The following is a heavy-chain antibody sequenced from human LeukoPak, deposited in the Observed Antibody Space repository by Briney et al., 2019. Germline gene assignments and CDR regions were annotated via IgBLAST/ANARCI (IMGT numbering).Heavy chain of an antibody. J-gene: IGHJ5*02. Sequence: GGFLRLSCAASGFTFSSYEMNWVRQAPGKGLEWVSYISSSGSTIYYADSVKGRFTISRDNAKNSLYLQMNSLRAEDTAVYYCARDGGIAAAPRDNWFDPWGQGTLVTVSS. CDR3: ARDGGIAAAPRDNWFDP. CDR1: GFTFSSYE. D-gene: IGHD6-13*01. V-gene: IGHV3-48*03. CDR2: ISSSGSTI.